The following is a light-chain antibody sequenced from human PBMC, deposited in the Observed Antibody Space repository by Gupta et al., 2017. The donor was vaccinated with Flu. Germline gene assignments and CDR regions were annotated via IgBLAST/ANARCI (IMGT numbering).Light chain of an antibody. Sequence: QSALTQPASVSGSPGQSITISCTGTNSDVGGYNYVSWYQQHPGKAPKVMIYEVSNRPSGVSNRFSGSKSGNTASLTISGLQAEDEADYYCSSYTSSSTRVFGTGTKVTVL. CDR1: NSDVGGYNY. J-gene: IGLJ1*01. V-gene: IGLV2-14*01. CDR3: SSYTSSSTRV. CDR2: EVS.